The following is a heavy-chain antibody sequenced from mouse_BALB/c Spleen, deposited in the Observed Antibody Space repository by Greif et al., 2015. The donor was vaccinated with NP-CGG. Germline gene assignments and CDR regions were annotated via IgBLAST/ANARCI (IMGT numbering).Heavy chain of an antibody. D-gene: IGHD2-14*01. CDR3: VCYRYDGAMDY. Sequence: EVQLQESGPGLVKPSQSLSLTCTVTGYSITSDYAWNWIRQFPGNKLEWMGYISYSGSTSYNPSLKSRISITRDTSKNQFFLQLNSVTTEDTATYYCVCYRYDGAMDYWGQGTSVTVSS. CDR1: GYSITSDYA. CDR2: ISYSGST. V-gene: IGHV3-2*02. J-gene: IGHJ4*01.